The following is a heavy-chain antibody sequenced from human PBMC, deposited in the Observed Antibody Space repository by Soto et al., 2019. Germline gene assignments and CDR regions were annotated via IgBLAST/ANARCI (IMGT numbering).Heavy chain of an antibody. CDR3: ARHQKLAERLSALDY. CDR1: GFTFSSYS. J-gene: IGHJ4*02. CDR2: ISSSSSYI. Sequence: PGGSLRLSCAASGFTFSSYSMNGVRQAPGKGLEWVSSISSSSSYIYYADSVKGRFTISRDNAKNSLYLQMNSLRAEDTAVYYCARHQKLAERLSALDYWGQGTPVTVSS. V-gene: IGHV3-21*01. D-gene: IGHD1-1*01.